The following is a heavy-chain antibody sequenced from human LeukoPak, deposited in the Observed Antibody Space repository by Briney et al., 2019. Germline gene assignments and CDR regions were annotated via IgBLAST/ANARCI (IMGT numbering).Heavy chain of an antibody. CDR2: INHSGST. D-gene: IGHD3-9*01. J-gene: IGHJ6*02. V-gene: IGHV4-34*01. CDR1: GGSFSGYY. CDR3: ARGPGKGDILTGYYWRGDYYGMDV. Sequence: SETLSLTCAVYGGSFSGYYWSWIRPPPGKGLEWIGEINHSGSTNYNPSLKSRVTISVDTSKNQFSLKLSSVTAADTAVYYCARGPGKGDILTGYYWRGDYYGMDVWGQGTTVTVSS.